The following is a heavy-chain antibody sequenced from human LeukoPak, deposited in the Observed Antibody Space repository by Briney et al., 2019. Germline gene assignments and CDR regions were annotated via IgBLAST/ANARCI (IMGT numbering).Heavy chain of an antibody. CDR2: IIPIFGTA. CDR1: GGTFSSYA. J-gene: IGHJ5*02. V-gene: IGHV1-69*06. CDR3: ARDLSPIVVVVAATGSWFDP. Sequence: SVKVSCKASGGTFSSYAISWVRQAPGQGLEWMGGIIPIFGTANYAQKFQGRVTITADKSTSTAYMELSSLRSEDTAVYYCARDLSPIVVVVAATGSWFDPWGQGTLVTVSS. D-gene: IGHD2-15*01.